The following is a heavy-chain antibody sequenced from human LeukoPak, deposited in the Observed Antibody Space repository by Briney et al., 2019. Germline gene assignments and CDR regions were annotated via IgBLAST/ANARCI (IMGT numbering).Heavy chain of an antibody. J-gene: IGHJ5*01. CDR3: AKDSAGRTIAARWFAS. V-gene: IGHV3-43*01. CDR2: ISWNGASK. D-gene: IGHD6-6*01. CDR1: GFAFDDYF. Sequence: GGSLRLSCAASGFAFDDYFMHWVRQAPGKGLEWVSVISWNGASKYYADSVRCRFTISRDNSKNSLYLQMNSLRTEDTALYYCAKDSAGRTIAARWFASWGQGTLVTVSS.